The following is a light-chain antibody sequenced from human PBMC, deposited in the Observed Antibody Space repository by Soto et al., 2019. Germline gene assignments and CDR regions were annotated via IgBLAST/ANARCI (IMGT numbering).Light chain of an antibody. Sequence: DIQMTQSPSSLSASVGDRVTIACQASQDITIFLSWYQQKPGKAPKLLIYDASNLKTGVPSRFSGNGSGTHFTFTISSLQPEDVATYYCQHYDHLLVTFAQGTRLEIK. CDR1: QDITIF. V-gene: IGKV1-33*01. J-gene: IGKJ5*01. CDR2: DAS. CDR3: QHYDHLLVT.